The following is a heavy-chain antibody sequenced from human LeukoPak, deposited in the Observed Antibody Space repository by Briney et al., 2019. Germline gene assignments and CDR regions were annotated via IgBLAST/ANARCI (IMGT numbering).Heavy chain of an antibody. CDR1: GGSISSYY. CDR2: IYTSGST. Sequence: SETLSLTCTVSGGSISSYYWSWIRQPAGKGLEWIARIYTSGSTNYNPSIKSRVTMSVDTSKNQFSLKLSSVTAADTAVYYCARYYVDTAMAYFDYWGQGTLVTVSS. CDR3: ARYYVDTAMAYFDY. J-gene: IGHJ4*02. D-gene: IGHD5-18*01. V-gene: IGHV4-4*07.